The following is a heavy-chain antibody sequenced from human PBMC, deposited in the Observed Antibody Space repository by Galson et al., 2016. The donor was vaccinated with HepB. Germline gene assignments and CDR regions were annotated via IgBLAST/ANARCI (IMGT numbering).Heavy chain of an antibody. CDR2: ISAYNGHT. J-gene: IGHJ5*02. Sequence: SVKVSCKASGYRFTSSSISWVRQAPGQGFEWMGWISAYNGHTNYAQKLQGRVTMTADTSTSTAYMELRSLSSDDTAVYFCARHHPESDWFVIWGQGTLVTVSS. CDR1: GYRFTSSS. V-gene: IGHV1-18*01. D-gene: IGHD1-14*01. CDR3: ARHHPESDWFVI.